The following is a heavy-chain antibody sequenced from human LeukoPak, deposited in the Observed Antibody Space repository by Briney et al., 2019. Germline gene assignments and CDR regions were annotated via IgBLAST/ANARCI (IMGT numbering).Heavy chain of an antibody. J-gene: IGHJ5*02. CDR3: ARSRAFNSGAFDP. CDR1: GASVSSASY. Sequence: SETLSLTCTVSGASVSSASYWAWIRQPPGKGVEWIAHIYNGVNTNYNPSLKSRVTISVDTSKNQFSLRLNSVTAADTAVYYCARSRAFNSGAFDPWGQGSLVTVSS. V-gene: IGHV4-61*01. CDR2: IYNGVNT. D-gene: IGHD1-26*01.